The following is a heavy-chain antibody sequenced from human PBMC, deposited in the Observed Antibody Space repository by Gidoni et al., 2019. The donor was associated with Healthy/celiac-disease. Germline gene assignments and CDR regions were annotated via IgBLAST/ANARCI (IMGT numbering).Heavy chain of an antibody. D-gene: IGHD3-22*01. CDR3: ARWEPYYDSSGLADY. V-gene: IGHV5-51*03. J-gene: IGHJ4*02. CDR1: GYSFTRYW. CDR2: IYPGDSDT. Sequence: EVQLVQSGAEVKKPGESLKISCKGSGYSFTRYWIGWVRQMPGKGLEVMGIIYPGDSDTRYIPSFQGQVTISADKSISTAYLQWSSLKASDTAMYYCARWEPYYDSSGLADYWGQGTLVTVSS.